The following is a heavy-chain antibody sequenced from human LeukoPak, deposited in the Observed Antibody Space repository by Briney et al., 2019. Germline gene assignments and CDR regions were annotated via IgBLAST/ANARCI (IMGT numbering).Heavy chain of an antibody. J-gene: IGHJ5*02. CDR1: GYTFTSHA. V-gene: IGHV7-4-1*02. Sequence: KXSCKASGYTFTSHAINWVRQAPGQGLEWMGWINTDTGDPTYAQGSTGRFVFSLDTSVSTAYLQINSLKAEDTAVYYCARGRRGGDYSRDWFDPWGQGTLVTVSS. CDR2: INTDTGDP. D-gene: IGHD4-17*01. CDR3: ARGRRGGDYSRDWFDP.